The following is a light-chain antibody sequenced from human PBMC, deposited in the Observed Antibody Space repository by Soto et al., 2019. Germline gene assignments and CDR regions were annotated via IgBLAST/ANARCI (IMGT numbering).Light chain of an antibody. CDR3: TSYVGSNIWV. CDR2: EVS. V-gene: IGLV2-8*01. CDR1: SSDVGAYKN. Sequence: QSALTQPPSASGSPGQSVTISCTGTSSDVGAYKNVYWYQQYPGKAPKLMIYEVSKRPSGVPDRFSGSKSSNTASLTVSGLQAEDEADYYCTSYVGSNIWVFGGGTKLTVL. J-gene: IGLJ3*02.